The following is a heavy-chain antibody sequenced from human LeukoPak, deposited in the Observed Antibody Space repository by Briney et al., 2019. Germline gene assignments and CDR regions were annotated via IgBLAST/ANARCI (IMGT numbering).Heavy chain of an antibody. CDR2: IYTSGST. V-gene: IGHV4-59*10. CDR3: ARGNYMDV. J-gene: IGHJ6*03. CDR1: GGSFSGYY. Sequence: SETLSLTCAVYGGSFSGYYWSWIRQPAGKGLEWIGRIYTSGSTNYNPSLKSRVTISVDTSKNQFSLKLSSVTAADTAVYYCARGNYMDVWGKGTTVTVSS.